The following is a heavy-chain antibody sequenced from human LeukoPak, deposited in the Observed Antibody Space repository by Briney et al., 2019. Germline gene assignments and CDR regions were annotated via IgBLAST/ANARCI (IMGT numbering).Heavy chain of an antibody. CDR3: ARDRFGSSGWYTYYFDY. Sequence: GGSLRLSCAASGFTFSSYWMSWVRQAPGKGLEWVANIKQDGSEKYYVDSVKGRFTISRDNAKNSLYLQMNSLRAEDTAVYYCARDRFGSSGWYTYYFDYWGQGTLVTVSS. D-gene: IGHD6-19*01. CDR1: GFTFSSYW. V-gene: IGHV3-7*01. J-gene: IGHJ4*02. CDR2: IKQDGSEK.